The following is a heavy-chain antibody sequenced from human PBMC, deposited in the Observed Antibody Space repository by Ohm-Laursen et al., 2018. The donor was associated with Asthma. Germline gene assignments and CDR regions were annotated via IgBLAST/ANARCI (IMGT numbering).Heavy chain of an antibody. CDR1: GFTFSDYY. CDR2: ISSSSSYT. Sequence: SLRLSSSASGFTFSDYYMSWIRQAPGKGLEWVSYISSSSSYTDYADSVKGRFTISRDNAKNSLYLQMNSLRAEDTAVYYCARVYDDYYDSSGYLPPDYWGQGTLVTVSS. D-gene: IGHD3-22*01. CDR3: ARVYDDYYDSSGYLPPDY. J-gene: IGHJ4*02. V-gene: IGHV3-11*06.